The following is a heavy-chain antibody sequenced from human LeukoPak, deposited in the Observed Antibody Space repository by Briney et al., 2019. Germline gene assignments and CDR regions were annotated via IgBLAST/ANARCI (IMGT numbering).Heavy chain of an antibody. CDR2: IYPGDSDT. CDR3: ARPPLYCGGDYMCAFDI. CDR1: GYSFSSFW. Sequence: RGESLKISCQGSGYSFSSFWLGWVRQMPGKGLEWMGIIYPGDSDTRYSPSFQGQVTISADKSISTAYLLWSSLKASDTAMYYCARPPLYCGGDYMCAFDIWGQGTMVTVSS. J-gene: IGHJ3*02. D-gene: IGHD2-21*01. V-gene: IGHV5-51*01.